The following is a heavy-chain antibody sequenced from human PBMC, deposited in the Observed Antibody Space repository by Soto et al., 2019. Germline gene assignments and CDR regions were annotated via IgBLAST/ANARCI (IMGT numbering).Heavy chain of an antibody. CDR3: ARGEERVAMHSGY. CDR2: IYYSGST. D-gene: IGHD2-15*01. J-gene: IGHJ4*02. Sequence: QVQLQESGPGLVKPTETLSLTGTVSGGSISSYYWSWIRQPPGKGLEWIGYIYYSGSTNYNSSLKRRVTIPVDTSKNQFSLKLSSVTAADTAVYYCARGEERVAMHSGYWCQRTLVTVSS. V-gene: IGHV4-59*01. CDR1: GGSISSYY.